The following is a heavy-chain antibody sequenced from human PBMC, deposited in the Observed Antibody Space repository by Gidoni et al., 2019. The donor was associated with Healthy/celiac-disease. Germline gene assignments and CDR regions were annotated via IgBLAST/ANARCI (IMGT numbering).Heavy chain of an antibody. J-gene: IGHJ4*02. D-gene: IGHD6-6*01. V-gene: IGHV1-69*01. Sequence: QVQLVQSGAEVKKPGSSVKVSCKAYGGTFRSYAIRWVRQAPGQGLEWMGGSNPIFGTANYAQKFQGRVTITADESTSTAYMELSSLRSEDTAVYYCATITRIAARPVGFFDYWGQGTLVTVSS. CDR2: SNPIFGTA. CDR1: GGTFRSYA. CDR3: ATITRIAARPVGFFDY.